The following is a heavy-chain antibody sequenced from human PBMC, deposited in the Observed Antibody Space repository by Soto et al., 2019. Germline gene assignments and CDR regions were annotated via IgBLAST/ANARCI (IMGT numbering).Heavy chain of an antibody. CDR1: GYTFTSYG. V-gene: IGHV1-18*04. CDR3: AREGPVGMATPSNLYGMDV. CDR2: IIAYNCNT. J-gene: IGHJ6*02. D-gene: IGHD5-12*01. Sequence: QVQLVQSGAEVKKPGASVKVSCKASGYTFTSYGISWVRQAPGQGLEWMGGIIAYNCNTNYAQKLQGRVTMTTDTSTSTAYMELRSLRADDTAVYYCAREGPVGMATPSNLYGMDVWGQGTTVTVSS.